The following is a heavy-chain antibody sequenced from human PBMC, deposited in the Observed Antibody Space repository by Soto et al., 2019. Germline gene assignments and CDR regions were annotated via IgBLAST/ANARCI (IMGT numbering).Heavy chain of an antibody. J-gene: IGHJ4*02. CDR2: ISYDGTNK. CDR3: AKDEQYYAAGLDY. Sequence: QVQVVESGGGVVQPGRSLRLSCAASGFTFRNYGMHWVRQAPGKGLEWVAVISYDGTNKFYADSVSGRFTISRDNSKNMLYLQMNSLRGQDTAVYYCAKDEQYYAAGLDYWGQGTLVTVSS. CDR1: GFTFRNYG. V-gene: IGHV3-30*18. D-gene: IGHD1-26*01.